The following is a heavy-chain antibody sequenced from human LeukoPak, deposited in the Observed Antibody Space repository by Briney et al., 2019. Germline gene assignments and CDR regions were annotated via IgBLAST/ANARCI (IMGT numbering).Heavy chain of an antibody. J-gene: IGHJ5*02. V-gene: IGHV3-7*01. CDR1: EFTFSNSW. CDR2: IKQDGSEK. CDR3: ARDYTRTTGWFDP. D-gene: IGHD1-1*01. Sequence: GGSLRLSCAASEFTFSNSWMTWVRQAPGKGLEWVANIKQDGSEKYYVDSVKGRYTISRDNANNSLYLQMNSLRAEDTAVYYCARDYTRTTGWFDPWGQGTLVTVSS.